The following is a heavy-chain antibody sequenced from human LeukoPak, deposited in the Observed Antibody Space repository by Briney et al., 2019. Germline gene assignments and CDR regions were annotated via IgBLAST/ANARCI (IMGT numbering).Heavy chain of an antibody. D-gene: IGHD3-3*01. V-gene: IGHV1-2*02. CDR1: GYTFTGYY. J-gene: IGHJ5*02. CDR2: INPNSGGT. CDR3: ARDGQYYDFWSGNNWFDP. Sequence: ASVKVSCKASGYTFTGYYMHWVRQAPGQGLEWMAWINPNSGGTNYAQKFQGRVTMTRDTSISTAYMELSRLRSDDTAVYYCARDGQYYDFWSGNNWFDPWGQGTLVTVSS.